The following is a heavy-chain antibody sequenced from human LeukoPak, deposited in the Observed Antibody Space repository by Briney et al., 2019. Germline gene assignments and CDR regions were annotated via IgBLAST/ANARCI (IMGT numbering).Heavy chain of an antibody. CDR3: ARLKALACHRGAFDV. D-gene: IGHD6-19*01. CDR1: GDSMNNHIYY. J-gene: IGHJ3*01. V-gene: IGHV4-39*01. Sequence: SETLSLTCTVSGDSMNNHIYYWDWIRQPPGKGLEWIGTVYYNGNTYYRPSLKSRVTISVDTSNNQFSLHLSSVNAADTAVYYCARLKALACHRGAFDVWGQGALVTVSS. CDR2: VYYNGNT.